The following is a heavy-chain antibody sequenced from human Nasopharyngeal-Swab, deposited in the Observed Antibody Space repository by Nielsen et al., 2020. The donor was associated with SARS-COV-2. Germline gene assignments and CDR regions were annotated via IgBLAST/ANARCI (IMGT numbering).Heavy chain of an antibody. Sequence: SVKVSCKASGFTFTSSAVQWVRQARGQRLEWIGWIVVGSGNTNYAQKFQERVTITMDMSTSTAYMELSSLRSEDTAVYYCAADAQLLGFDYWGQGTLVTVSS. D-gene: IGHD4-23*01. CDR2: IVVGSGNT. J-gene: IGHJ4*02. V-gene: IGHV1-58*01. CDR1: GFTFTSSA. CDR3: AADAQLLGFDY.